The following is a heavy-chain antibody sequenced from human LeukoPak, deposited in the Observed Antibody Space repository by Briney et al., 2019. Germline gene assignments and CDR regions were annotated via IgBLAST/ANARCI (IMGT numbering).Heavy chain of an antibody. Sequence: GGSLRLSCAASGFSFSNYAMSWVRQAPARGPEWVLSIRGGGEIFYADSVKGRFTLSRGDSRNTVYFELNNLRVEDTAIYYCAKANWVSNADAVWWGQGTHVTVSS. V-gene: IGHV3-23*01. CDR2: IRGGGEI. CDR1: GFSFSNYA. CDR3: AKANWVSNADAVW. D-gene: IGHD1-1*01. J-gene: IGHJ4*02.